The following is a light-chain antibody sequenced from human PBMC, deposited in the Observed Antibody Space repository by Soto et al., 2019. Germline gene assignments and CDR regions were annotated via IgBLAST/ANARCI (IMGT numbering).Light chain of an antibody. V-gene: IGKV3-20*01. CDR2: GAS. Sequence: EIVLTQSPGTLSLSPGKRATLSCRASQSVSSSYLAWYQQKPGQAPRLLIYGASSRATGIPDRFSGSGSGTDFTLTISRLEPEDFAVYYCQQYGSFYTFGQGTKLEIK. CDR1: QSVSSSY. J-gene: IGKJ2*01. CDR3: QQYGSFYT.